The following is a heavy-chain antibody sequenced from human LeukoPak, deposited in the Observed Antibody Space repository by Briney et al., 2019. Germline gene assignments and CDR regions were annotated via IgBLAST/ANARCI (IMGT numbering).Heavy chain of an antibody. CDR3: ARFVYGDYVRYFDY. Sequence: PGGSLRLSCSASGFTFSSYSMNWVRQAPGKGLEWVSSISSSSSYIYYADSVKGRFTISRDNAKNSLYLQMNSLRAEDTAVYYCARFVYGDYVRYFDYWGQGTLVTVSS. CDR1: GFTFSSYS. CDR2: ISSSSSYI. V-gene: IGHV3-21*01. D-gene: IGHD4-17*01. J-gene: IGHJ4*02.